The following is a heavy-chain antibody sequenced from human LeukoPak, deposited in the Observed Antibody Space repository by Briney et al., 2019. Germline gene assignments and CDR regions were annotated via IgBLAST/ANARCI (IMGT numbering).Heavy chain of an antibody. CDR1: GFSLSTSGVG. J-gene: IGHJ4*02. D-gene: IGHD3-10*01. CDR3: AHWTPAYYGSGSYYKGSYYFDY. V-gene: IGHV2-5*01. CDR2: IYWNDDK. Sequence: SGPTLVNPTQTLTLTCTFSGFSLSTSGVGVGWIRQPPGKALEWPALIYWNDDKRYSPSLKSRLTITKDTSKNQVVLTMTNMDPVDTATYYCAHWTPAYYGSGSYYKGSYYFDYWGQGTLVTVSS.